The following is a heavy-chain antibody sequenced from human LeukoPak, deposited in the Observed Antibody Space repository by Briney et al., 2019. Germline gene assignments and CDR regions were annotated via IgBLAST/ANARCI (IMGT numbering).Heavy chain of an antibody. CDR2: ISSSGSTI. CDR3: ARNIRADIVVVVAATPGYYYYGMDV. D-gene: IGHD2-15*01. J-gene: IGHJ6*02. V-gene: IGHV3-11*01. Sequence: GGSLRLSCAASGFTFSDYYMSWIRQAPGKGLEWVSYISSSGSTIYYADSVKGRFTISRDNAKNSLYLQMNSLRAEDTAVYYCARNIRADIVVVVAATPGYYYYGMDVWGQGTTVTVSS. CDR1: GFTFSDYY.